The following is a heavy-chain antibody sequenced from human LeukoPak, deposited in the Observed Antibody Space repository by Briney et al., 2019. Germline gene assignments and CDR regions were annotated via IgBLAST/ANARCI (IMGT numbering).Heavy chain of an antibody. J-gene: IGHJ4*02. V-gene: IGHV4-59*12. CDR2: IYYSGST. D-gene: IGHD3-3*01. CDR3: ARDFLEWLPYS. CDR1: GGSISSYY. Sequence: PSETLSLTCTVSGGSISSYYWSWIRQPPGKGLEWIGYIYYSGSTNYNPSLKSRVTISVDTSKNQFSLKLSSVTAADTAVYYCARDFLEWLPYSWGQGTLVTVSS.